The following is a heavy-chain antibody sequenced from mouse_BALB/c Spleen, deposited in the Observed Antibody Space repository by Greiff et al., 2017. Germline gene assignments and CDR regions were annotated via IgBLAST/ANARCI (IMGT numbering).Heavy chain of an antibody. CDR3: ARGYDYFDY. Sequence: EVQRVESGGGLVKPGGSLKLSCAASGFTFSSYAMSWVRQSPEKRLEWVAEISSGGSYTYYPDSVKGRFTISRDNARNILYLQMSSLRSEDTAMYYCARGYDYFDYWGQGTTLTVSS. V-gene: IGHV5-9-4*01. CDR1: GFTFSSYA. J-gene: IGHJ2*01. CDR2: ISSGGSYT.